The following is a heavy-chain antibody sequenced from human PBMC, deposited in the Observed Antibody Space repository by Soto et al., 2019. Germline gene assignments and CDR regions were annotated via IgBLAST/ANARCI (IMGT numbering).Heavy chain of an antibody. V-gene: IGHV3-9*01. CDR2: ISWNSGSI. CDR3: AKDRQWLVQGGMDY. CDR1: GFTFDDYA. Sequence: EVQLVESGGGLVQPGRSLRLSCAASGFTFDDYAMHWVRQAPGKGLEWVSGISWNSGSIGYADSVKGRFTISRDNAKNSLYLQMNSLRADDTALYYCAKDRQWLVQGGMDYWGQGTLVTVSS. J-gene: IGHJ4*02. D-gene: IGHD6-19*01.